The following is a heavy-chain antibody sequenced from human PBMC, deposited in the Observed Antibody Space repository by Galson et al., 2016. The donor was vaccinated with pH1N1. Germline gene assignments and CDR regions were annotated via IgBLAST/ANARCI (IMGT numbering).Heavy chain of an antibody. CDR1: GYSFTDFY. J-gene: IGHJ4*02. CDR3: ARAGKSVDTTMVNRGYFDY. D-gene: IGHD5-18*01. CDR2: VHPRAGVT. Sequence: SVKVSCKAFGYSFTDFYIHWVRQAPGQGLEWMGLVHPRAGVTKVAQRVQDRVTMTSDTSTSIVYMELSSLRSEDTAVYYCARAGKSVDTTMVNRGYFDYWGQGTLVTVSS. V-gene: IGHV1-46*01.